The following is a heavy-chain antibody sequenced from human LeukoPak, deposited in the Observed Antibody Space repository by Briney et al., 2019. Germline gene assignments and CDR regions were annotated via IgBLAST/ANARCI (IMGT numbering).Heavy chain of an antibody. Sequence: GGSLRLSCAASGFDFSNYWMYWVRQAPGKGLEWVANIKQDGSEKYYVDSVRGRFTISRDNAKNSLSLQMNSLRAEDTAVYYCASNYGGWGQGALVTVSS. CDR1: GFDFSNYW. V-gene: IGHV3-7*03. CDR3: ASNYGG. J-gene: IGHJ4*02. CDR2: IKQDGSEK. D-gene: IGHD4-11*01.